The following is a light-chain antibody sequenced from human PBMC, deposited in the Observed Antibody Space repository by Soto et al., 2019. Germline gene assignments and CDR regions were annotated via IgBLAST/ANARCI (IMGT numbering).Light chain of an antibody. Sequence: DIQMTQSPSSLSASVGDTVAISYRASETIDTSLNWYQHKPGKAPTLLIYDASSLHRGVPSRFSGSRSGRDFTLTITRLQLEDFATYYCQQSYSLSANIFGQGTRLEI. V-gene: IGKV1-39*01. CDR3: QQSYSLSANI. CDR1: ETIDTS. J-gene: IGKJ2*01. CDR2: DAS.